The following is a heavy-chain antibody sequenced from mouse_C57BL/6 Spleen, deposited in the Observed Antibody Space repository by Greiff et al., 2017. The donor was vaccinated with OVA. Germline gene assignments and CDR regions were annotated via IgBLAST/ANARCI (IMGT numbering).Heavy chain of an antibody. J-gene: IGHJ4*01. CDR1: GYSITSGYY. CDR3: ARDPITTVVAYYAMDY. Sequence: EVKVEESGPGLVKPSQSLSLTCSVTGYSITSGYYWNWIRQFPGNKLEWMGYISYDGSNNYNPSLKNRISITRDTSKNQFFLKLNSVTTEDTATYYCARDPITTVVAYYAMDYWGQGTSVTVSS. D-gene: IGHD1-1*01. CDR2: ISYDGSN. V-gene: IGHV3-6*01.